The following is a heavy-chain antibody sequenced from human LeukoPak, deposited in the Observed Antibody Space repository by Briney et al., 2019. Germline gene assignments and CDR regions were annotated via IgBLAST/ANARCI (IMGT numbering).Heavy chain of an antibody. CDR1: GYTFTDYY. J-gene: IGHJ3*02. V-gene: IGHV1-2*02. CDR3: AVFPGIVGATPLRNDAFDI. Sequence: ASVKVSCKASGYTFTDYYIHWVRQAPGQGLEWMGWINPNSGGTNYTQNFQGRVTMTRDTSISTAYMALSRLRSDDTAVYYCAVFPGIVGATPLRNDAFDIWGQGTMVTVSS. D-gene: IGHD1-26*01. CDR2: INPNSGGT.